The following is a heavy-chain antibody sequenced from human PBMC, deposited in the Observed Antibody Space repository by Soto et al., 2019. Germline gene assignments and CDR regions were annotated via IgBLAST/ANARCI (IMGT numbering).Heavy chain of an antibody. J-gene: IGHJ4*02. CDR1: GFTFNNFA. Sequence: EVQLLESGGALVRPGGSLRLSCAASGFTFNNFAMNWVRQVPGKGLEWVAAISGTGGSTFYSDSLGGRFPISRDNSKNILFLQMKSLKAGDTAVYYCAKTSSASERDSPGWWGQGTLVTVSS. CDR3: AKTSSASERDSPGW. D-gene: IGHD2-21*01. CDR2: ISGTGGST. V-gene: IGHV3-23*01.